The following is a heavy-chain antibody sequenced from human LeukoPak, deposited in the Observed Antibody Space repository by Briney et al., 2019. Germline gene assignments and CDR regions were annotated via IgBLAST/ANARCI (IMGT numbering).Heavy chain of an antibody. D-gene: IGHD1-14*01. CDR1: GFTFSSYS. CDR3: AREVDATTDY. CDR2: ISSSSSYI. Sequence: GGSLRLSCAASGFTFSSYSMNWVRQAPGKGLEWVSSISSSSSYIYYADSVKGRFTISRDNAKNSLYLQTNSLRAEDTAVYYRAREVDATTDYWGQGTLVTVST. V-gene: IGHV3-21*01. J-gene: IGHJ4*02.